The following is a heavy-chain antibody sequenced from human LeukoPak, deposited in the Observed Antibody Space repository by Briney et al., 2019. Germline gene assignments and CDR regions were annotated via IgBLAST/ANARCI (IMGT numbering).Heavy chain of an antibody. D-gene: IGHD6-19*01. Sequence: GGSLTLSCAASGFRFSTSWMDWVRQAPGKGLEWVANIGPDGNEKYYVDSVKGRFTISRDNANSSLYLQMNSLRAEDTAVYYCARDQGSGSFDYWGQGTLVTVSS. CDR3: ARDQGSGSFDY. CDR2: IGPDGNEK. CDR1: GFRFSTSW. J-gene: IGHJ4*02. V-gene: IGHV3-7*01.